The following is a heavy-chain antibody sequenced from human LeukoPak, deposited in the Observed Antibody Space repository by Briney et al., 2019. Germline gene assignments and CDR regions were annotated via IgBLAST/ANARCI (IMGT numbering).Heavy chain of an antibody. V-gene: IGHV4-34*01. D-gene: IGHD3-3*01. CDR2: INHSGST. CDR1: GGSFSGYY. Sequence: SETLSLTCAVYGGSFSGYYWSWIRQPPGKGLEWIGEINHSGSTNYNPSLKSRVTISVDTSKNQFSLKLSSVTAADTAVYYCARSGLRFLEWFPRYYYIDVWGKGTTVTVSS. J-gene: IGHJ6*03. CDR3: ARSGLRFLEWFPRYYYIDV.